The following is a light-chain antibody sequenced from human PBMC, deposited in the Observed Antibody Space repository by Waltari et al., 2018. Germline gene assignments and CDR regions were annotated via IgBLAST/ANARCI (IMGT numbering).Light chain of an antibody. J-gene: IGKJ5*01. Sequence: DIVMTPSPDSLAVSLGERATLPCKSSQSLFSSSISKPYIAWYQHKPGPPPKLLIYWASIKASGVPDRFSGSGSGTDFTLTISSLQAEDVAVYYCHHYYIPPLTFGQGTRLEI. V-gene: IGKV4-1*01. CDR2: WAS. CDR1: QSLFSSSISKPY. CDR3: HHYYIPPLT.